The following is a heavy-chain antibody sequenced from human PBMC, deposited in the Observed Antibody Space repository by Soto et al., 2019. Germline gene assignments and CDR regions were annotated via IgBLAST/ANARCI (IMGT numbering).Heavy chain of an antibody. CDR1: GYTFTSYG. V-gene: IGHV1-18*04. D-gene: IGHD3-3*01. Sequence: ASVKVSCKASGYTFTSYGISWVRQAPGQGLEWMGWISAYNGNTNYAQKLQGRVTMTTDTSTSTAYMEPRSLRSDDTAVYYCARDLRFLEWLPLHYYYYGMDVWGQGTTVTVS. CDR3: ARDLRFLEWLPLHYYYYGMDV. J-gene: IGHJ6*02. CDR2: ISAYNGNT.